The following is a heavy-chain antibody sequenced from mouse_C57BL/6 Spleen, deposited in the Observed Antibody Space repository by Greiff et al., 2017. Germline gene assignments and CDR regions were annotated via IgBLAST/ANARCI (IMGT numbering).Heavy chain of an antibody. CDR2: FRLKSDHYAT. CDR3: TENYGSSYGGGDYLDY. Sequence: EVKLMESGGGLVQPGGSMKLSCVASGFTFSNYWMNWVRQSPEQGLEWGAQFRLKSDHYATHSAESGKGRFTIARDDSKSSVYLQMNNVRAEDTGMYYCTENYGSSYGGGDYLDYWGQGTTLTVSS. CDR1: GFTFSNYW. J-gene: IGHJ2*01. D-gene: IGHD1-1*01. V-gene: IGHV6-3*01.